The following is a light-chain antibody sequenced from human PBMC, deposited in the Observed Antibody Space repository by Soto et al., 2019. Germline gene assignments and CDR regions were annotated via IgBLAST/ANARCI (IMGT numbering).Light chain of an antibody. Sequence: QSLLTQPPSVSGAPGQRVTISCTRSSNIGAGYDVHWYRQRPGAAPKLLIYGNNNRPSGVPDRFSGSKSGTSASLAITGLQAEDEGDYYCQSYGSGLRVFGGGTKLTVL. CDR1: SNIGAGYD. CDR2: GNN. J-gene: IGLJ2*01. CDR3: QSYGSGLRV. V-gene: IGLV1-40*01.